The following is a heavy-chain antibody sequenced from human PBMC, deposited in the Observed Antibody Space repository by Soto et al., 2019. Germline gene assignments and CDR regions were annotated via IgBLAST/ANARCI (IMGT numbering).Heavy chain of an antibody. D-gene: IGHD6-19*01. Sequence: GPSLTISCKASGYNFCSSWIARVHQMHGKGLEWMGMIYPGDSDTRYSPSFQGQVTISADKSISTAYLQWSSLKASDTAMYYCARRSGVWSYFNYRGQGTSGTVSS. CDR2: IYPGDSDT. J-gene: IGHJ4*02. CDR1: GYNFCSSW. CDR3: ARRSGVWSYFNY. V-gene: IGHV5-51*07.